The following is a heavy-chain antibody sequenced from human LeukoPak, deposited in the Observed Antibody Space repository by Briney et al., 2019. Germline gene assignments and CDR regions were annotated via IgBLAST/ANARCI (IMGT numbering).Heavy chain of an antibody. J-gene: IGHJ4*02. CDR1: GYTFTDYY. D-gene: IGHD6-19*01. Sequence: ASVRVSCKASGYTFTDYYIHWVRQAPGQGLEWMGWMNPNSGGTNYAQKFQGRVTMTRDTSISTAYMELSRLRSDDTAVYYCATPYSSGWYDFDYWGQGTLVTVSS. CDR3: ATPYSSGWYDFDY. V-gene: IGHV1-2*02. CDR2: MNPNSGGT.